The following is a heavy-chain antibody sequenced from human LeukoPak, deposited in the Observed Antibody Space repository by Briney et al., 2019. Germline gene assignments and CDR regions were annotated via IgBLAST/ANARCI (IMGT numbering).Heavy chain of an antibody. CDR3: ARFRSGWYMDY. CDR2: IGWNSGGI. J-gene: IGHJ4*02. D-gene: IGHD6-19*01. Sequence: AGGSLRLSCAASGFTFDDYAMHWVRQAPGKGLEWVSGIGWNSGGIVYADSVKGRFTISRDDSKNTLFLQMSSLRVEDTAVYYCARFRSGWYMDYWGQGTLVTVSS. CDR1: GFTFDDYA. V-gene: IGHV3-9*01.